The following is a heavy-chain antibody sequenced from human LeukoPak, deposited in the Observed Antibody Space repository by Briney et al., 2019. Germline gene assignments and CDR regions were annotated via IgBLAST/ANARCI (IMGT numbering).Heavy chain of an antibody. CDR3: ARTTEGGYTYGYFYYYYMDV. CDR2: IYHSGST. D-gene: IGHD5-18*01. V-gene: IGHV4-38-2*02. CDR1: GYSISSGYY. J-gene: IGHJ6*03. Sequence: SETLSLTCTVSGYSISSGYYWGWIRQPPGKGLEWIGSIYHSGSTYYNPSLKSRVTISVDTSKNQFSLKLSSVTAADTAVYYCARTTEGGYTYGYFYYYYMDVWGKGTTVTISS.